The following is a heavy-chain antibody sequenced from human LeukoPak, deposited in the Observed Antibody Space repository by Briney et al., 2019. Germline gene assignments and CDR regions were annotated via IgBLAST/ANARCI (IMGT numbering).Heavy chain of an antibody. V-gene: IGHV4-59*11. J-gene: IGHJ3*02. D-gene: IGHD4-17*01. Sequence: PSETLSLTCTVSGGSITSHYWTWIRQPPGKGLEWIGYIYYSGNTNYNPSLKSRVTISVDTSKNQFSLKLSSVTGAGTAVYYYERDLTTVTKGFDIWGQGTMVTVSS. CDR1: GGSITSHY. CDR3: ERDLTTVTKGFDI. CDR2: IYYSGNT.